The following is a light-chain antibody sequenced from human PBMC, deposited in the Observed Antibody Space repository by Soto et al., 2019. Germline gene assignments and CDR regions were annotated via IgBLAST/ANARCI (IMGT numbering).Light chain of an antibody. CDR1: QPINDY. V-gene: IGKV1-39*01. CDR3: QQTYTTPPET. CDR2: SAS. J-gene: IGKJ3*01. Sequence: DIHMTQSPSSLSASVGDRVAITCRASQPINDYLNWYRQAPGKAPTLLIYSASSLRSGVPSRFSGRGYGTNFTLIISSLQPEDFATYYCQQTYTTPPETFGPGTKVD.